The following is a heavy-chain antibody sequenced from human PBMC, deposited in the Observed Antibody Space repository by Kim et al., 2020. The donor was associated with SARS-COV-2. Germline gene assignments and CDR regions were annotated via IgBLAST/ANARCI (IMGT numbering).Heavy chain of an antibody. Sequence: AAPVKDRFTISQDKSKNTLYLQMNNLRGEDTAVYYCAKGSGFDYYSGMDVWGQGTTVTVSS. CDR3: AKGSGFDYYSGMDV. V-gene: IGHV3-23*01. J-gene: IGHJ6*02. D-gene: IGHD3-10*01.